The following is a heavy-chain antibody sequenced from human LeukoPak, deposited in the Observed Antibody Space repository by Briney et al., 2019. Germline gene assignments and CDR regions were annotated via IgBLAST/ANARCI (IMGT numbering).Heavy chain of an antibody. J-gene: IGHJ3*02. CDR1: GGSISSGGYY. CDR3: ARWGITIFGMVIMHHDAFDI. D-gene: IGHD3-3*01. V-gene: IGHV4-31*03. CDR2: IYYSGST. Sequence: SETLSLTCTVSGGSISSGGYYWSWIRQHPGKGLEWIGYIYYSGSTYYNPSLKSRVTISVDTSKNQFSLKLSSVTAADTAVYYCARWGITIFGMVIMHHDAFDIWGQGTMVTVSS.